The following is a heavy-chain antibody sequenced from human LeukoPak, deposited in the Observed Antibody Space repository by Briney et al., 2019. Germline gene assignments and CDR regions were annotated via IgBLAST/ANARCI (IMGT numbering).Heavy chain of an antibody. D-gene: IGHD6-19*01. V-gene: IGHV3-21*01. CDR1: GFTFSSYS. Sequence: GGSLRLSCAASGFTFSSYSMNWVRQAPGKGLEWVLSISSSSSYIYYADSVKGRFTISRDNAKNSLYLQMNSLRAEDTAVYYCARDRFEWLVHGGGFDYWGQGTLVTVSS. CDR2: ISSSSSYI. CDR3: ARDRFEWLVHGGGFDY. J-gene: IGHJ4*02.